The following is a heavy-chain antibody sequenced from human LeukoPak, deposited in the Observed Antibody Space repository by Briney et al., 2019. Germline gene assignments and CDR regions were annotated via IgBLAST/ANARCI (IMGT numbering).Heavy chain of an antibody. J-gene: IGHJ4*02. CDR2: ISSSGRTI. Sequence: GGSLRLSCAASGFTFSDYYMSRIRQAPGKGLEWVSYISSSGRTIYYADSVKGRFTISRDNSKNSLYLQMNSLRAEDTAVYYCATSNIAARDYWGQGTLVTVSS. D-gene: IGHD6-6*01. V-gene: IGHV3-11*01. CDR1: GFTFSDYY. CDR3: ATSNIAARDY.